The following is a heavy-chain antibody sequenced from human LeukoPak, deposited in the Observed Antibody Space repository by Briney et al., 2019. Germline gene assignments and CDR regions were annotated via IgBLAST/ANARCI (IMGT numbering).Heavy chain of an antibody. Sequence: SETLSLTCTVSADSISNYYWTWLRQPPGKGLGWIGYIYNSGSTNYNTSLKSRVTISMDTSKNQFSLKLSSVTAADTAVYYCAAEFSNEQWLDWDYWGQGPLVTVSS. CDR3: AAEFSNEQWLDWDY. J-gene: IGHJ4*02. V-gene: IGHV4-59*01. CDR2: IYNSGST. CDR1: ADSISNYY. D-gene: IGHD6-19*01.